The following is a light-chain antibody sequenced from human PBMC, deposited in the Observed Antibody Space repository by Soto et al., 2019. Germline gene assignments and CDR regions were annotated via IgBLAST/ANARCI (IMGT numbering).Light chain of an antibody. V-gene: IGKV3-15*01. Sequence: EVMMTQSPDTLSVSPGETATLSCRASRSLSSNLAWYQQKPGQAPRLLIYGASTRATGIPARFSGSGSGTEFTLTISSLQSEDFAVYYCQQYNNWPPWAFGQGTKVDIK. CDR2: GAS. J-gene: IGKJ1*01. CDR1: RSLSSN. CDR3: QQYNNWPPWA.